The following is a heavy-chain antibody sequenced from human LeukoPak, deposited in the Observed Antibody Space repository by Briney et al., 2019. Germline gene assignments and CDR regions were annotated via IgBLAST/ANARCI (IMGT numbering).Heavy chain of an antibody. CDR2: IYTSGST. J-gene: IGHJ4*02. CDR3: ARAVGASFDY. D-gene: IGHD1-26*01. CDR1: GGSISSGSYS. Sequence: SSQTLSLTCTVSGGSISSGSYSWSWIRQPPGKGLEWIGRIYTSGSTNYNPSLKSRVTISVDTSKNQFSLKLSSVTAADTAVYYCARAVGASFDYWGQGTLVTVSS. V-gene: IGHV4-61*02.